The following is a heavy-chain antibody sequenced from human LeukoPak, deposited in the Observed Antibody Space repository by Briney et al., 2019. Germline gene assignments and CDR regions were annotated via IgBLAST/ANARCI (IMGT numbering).Heavy chain of an antibody. CDR1: GFTFSSYA. J-gene: IGHJ4*02. D-gene: IGHD2-8*01. V-gene: IGHV3-23*01. CDR2: ISGSGGST. Sequence: PGGSLRLSCAASGFTFSSYAMSWVRQAPGKGLEWVSAISGSGGSTYYADSVRGRFTISRDNSKNTLYLQMNSLRAEDTAVYYCAKDSRLNGVWIYHEYWGQGTLVTVSS. CDR3: AKDSRLNGVWIYHEY.